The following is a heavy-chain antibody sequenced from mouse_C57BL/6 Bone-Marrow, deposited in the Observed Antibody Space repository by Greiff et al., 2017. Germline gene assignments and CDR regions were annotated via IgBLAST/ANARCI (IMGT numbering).Heavy chain of an antibody. J-gene: IGHJ2*01. CDR1: GYTFTSYW. Sequence: VQLQQPGAELVKPGASVKLSCKASGYTFTSYWMQWVKQRPGQGLEWIGEIDPSDSYTNYNQKFKGKATVTVDTSSSTAYMQLSSLTSEDSAVYYCARSSYYWYYFDNWGQGTTLTVSS. D-gene: IGHD2-12*01. CDR2: IDPSDSYT. CDR3: ARSSYYWYYFDN. V-gene: IGHV1-50*01.